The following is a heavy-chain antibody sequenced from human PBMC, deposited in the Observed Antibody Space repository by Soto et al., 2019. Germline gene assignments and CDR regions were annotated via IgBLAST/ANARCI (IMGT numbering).Heavy chain of an antibody. CDR2: IYYSGST. J-gene: IGHJ1*01. V-gene: IGHV4-31*03. CDR1: GGSISSGGYY. Sequence: PSETLSLTCTVSGGSISSGGYYWSWIRQHPGKGLEWIGYIYYSGSTYYNPSLKSRVTISVGTSKNQFSLKLSSVTAADTAVYYCARDEGDYGEGRVQHWGQGTRVTVSS. D-gene: IGHD4-17*01. CDR3: ARDEGDYGEGRVQH.